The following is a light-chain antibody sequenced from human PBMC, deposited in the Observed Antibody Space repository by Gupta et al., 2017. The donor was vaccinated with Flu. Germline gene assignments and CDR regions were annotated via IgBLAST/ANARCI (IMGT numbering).Light chain of an antibody. CDR3: QQEYNTPIT. V-gene: IGKV4-1*01. Sequence: DVVMTQFPDSLAVSLGERATINCKSSQSVLYSSNNKNYLAWYQQKPRQPPKLLIYWASTRESGVPDRFSGSGSGTDFTLTISSLQAEDVAVYYCQQEYNTPITFGQGTRMEIK. J-gene: IGKJ5*01. CDR2: WAS. CDR1: QSVLYSSNNKNY.